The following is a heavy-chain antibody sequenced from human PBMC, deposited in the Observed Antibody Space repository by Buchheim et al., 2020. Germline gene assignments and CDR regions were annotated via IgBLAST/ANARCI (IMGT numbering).Heavy chain of an antibody. D-gene: IGHD2-2*01. J-gene: IGHJ5*02. Sequence: QVQLQESGPGLVKPSQTLSLTCTVSGGSISSGDYYWSWIRQPPGKGLEWIGYIYYSGSTYYNPSLKSRVTISVDTSKNQFSLKLSSMTAADTAVYYCARVATRRYQLLNLPNWFDPWGQGTL. V-gene: IGHV4-30-4*01. CDR1: GGSISSGDYY. CDR3: ARVATRRYQLLNLPNWFDP. CDR2: IYYSGST.